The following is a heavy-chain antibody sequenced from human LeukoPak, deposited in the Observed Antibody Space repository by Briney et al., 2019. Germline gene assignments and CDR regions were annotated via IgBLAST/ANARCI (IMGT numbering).Heavy chain of an antibody. Sequence: PSETLSLTCTVSGGSISSSSYYWGWIRQPPGKGLEWIGSIYYSGSTYYNPSLKSRVTISVDTSKNQFSLKLSSVTAADTAVYYCARTSPIAVAGTGDWFDPWGQGTLVTVSS. J-gene: IGHJ5*02. CDR1: GGSISSSSYY. CDR2: IYYSGST. D-gene: IGHD6-19*01. V-gene: IGHV4-39*07. CDR3: ARTSPIAVAGTGDWFDP.